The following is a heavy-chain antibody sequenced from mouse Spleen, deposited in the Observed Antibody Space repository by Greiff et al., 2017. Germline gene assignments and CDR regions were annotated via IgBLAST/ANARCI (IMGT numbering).Heavy chain of an antibody. Sequence: QVHVKQSGAELVKPGASVKISCKASGYAFSSYWMNWVKQRPGKGLEWIGQIYPGDGDTNYNGKFKGKATLTADKSPSTAYMQLSSLTSEDSAVYFCARFYYGPYYFDYWGQGTTLTVSS. CDR1: GYAFSSYW. CDR3: ARFYYGPYYFDY. J-gene: IGHJ2*01. D-gene: IGHD1-2*01. CDR2: IYPGDGDT. V-gene: IGHV1-80*01.